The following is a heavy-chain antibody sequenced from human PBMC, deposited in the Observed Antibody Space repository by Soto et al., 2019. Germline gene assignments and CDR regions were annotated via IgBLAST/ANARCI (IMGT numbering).Heavy chain of an antibody. CDR3: ARATPPLLGSTSCYGDY. J-gene: IGHJ4*02. V-gene: IGHV1-18*01. CDR1: GYTFTSYG. D-gene: IGHD2-2*01. CDR2: ISAYNGNT. Sequence: ASVKVSCKASGYTFTSYGISWVRQAPGQGLEWMGWISAYNGNTNYAQKLQGRVTMTTDTSTSTAYMELRSLRSDDTAVYYCARATPPLLGSTSCYGDYWGQGTQVTVSS.